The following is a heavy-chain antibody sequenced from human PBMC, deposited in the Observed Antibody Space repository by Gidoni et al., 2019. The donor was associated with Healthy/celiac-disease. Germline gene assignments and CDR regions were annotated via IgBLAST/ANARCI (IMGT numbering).Heavy chain of an antibody. CDR3: ARARRDYGPGSWFDP. Sequence: QVQLVQSGAEVKKPGASVKVSCKASGYTFTSYAMHWVRQAPGQRLEWMGWINAGNGNTKYSQKFQGRVTITRDTSASTAYMELSSLRSEDTAVYYCARARRDYGPGSWFDPWGQGTLVTVSS. CDR2: INAGNGNT. V-gene: IGHV1-3*01. D-gene: IGHD4-17*01. CDR1: GYTFTSYA. J-gene: IGHJ5*02.